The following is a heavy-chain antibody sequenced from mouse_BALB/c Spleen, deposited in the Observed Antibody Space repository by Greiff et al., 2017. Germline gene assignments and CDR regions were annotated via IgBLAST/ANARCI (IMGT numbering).Heavy chain of an antibody. CDR3: ARDGNYAGYYAMDY. CDR1: GYSITSDYA. V-gene: IGHV3-2*02. CDR2: ISYSGST. Sequence: EVMLVESGPGLVKPSQSLSLTCTVTGYSITSDYAWNWIRQFPGNKLEWMGYISYSGSTSYNPSLKSRISITRDTSKNQFFLQLNSVTTEDTATYYCARDGNYAGYYAMDYWGQGTSVTVSS. D-gene: IGHD2-1*01. J-gene: IGHJ4*01.